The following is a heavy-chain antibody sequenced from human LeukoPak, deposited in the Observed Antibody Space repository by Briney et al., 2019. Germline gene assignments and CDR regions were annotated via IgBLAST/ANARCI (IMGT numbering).Heavy chain of an antibody. V-gene: IGHV4-30-4*01. D-gene: IGHD3-10*01. CDR1: GGSIGSGEYY. CDR2: INYSGST. J-gene: IGHJ3*02. Sequence: SQTLSLTCTVSGGSIGSGEYYWSWIRQPPGKGLEWIGYINYSGSTYYNPSLKSRVTISVDTSKNQFSLKLSSVTAADTAVYYCARVMVRGVIRYAFDIWGQGTMVTVSS. CDR3: ARVMVRGVIRYAFDI.